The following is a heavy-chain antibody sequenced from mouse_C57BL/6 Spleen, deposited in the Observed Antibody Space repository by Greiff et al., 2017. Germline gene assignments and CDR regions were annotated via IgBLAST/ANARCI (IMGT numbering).Heavy chain of an antibody. D-gene: IGHD1-1*01. CDR1: GYAFSSSW. V-gene: IGHV1-82*01. CDR3: ARNGLLRFPYFDY. J-gene: IGHJ2*01. Sequence: VTLMESGPELVKPGASVKISCKASGYAFSSSWMNWVKQRPGKGLEWIGRIYPGDGDTNYNGKFKGKATLTADKSSSTAYMQLSSLTSEDSAVYFCARNGLLRFPYFDYWGQGTTLTVSS. CDR2: IYPGDGDT.